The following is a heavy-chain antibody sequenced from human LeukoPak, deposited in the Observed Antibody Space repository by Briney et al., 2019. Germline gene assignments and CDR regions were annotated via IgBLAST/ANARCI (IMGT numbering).Heavy chain of an antibody. J-gene: IGHJ4*02. CDR1: GFTFDDYG. V-gene: IGHV3-20*04. D-gene: IGHD6-13*01. CDR3: ARDHTGYSSSWDLTYYFDY. Sequence: GGSLRLSCAASGFTFDDYGMCWVRQAPGKGLEWVSGINWNGGSTGYADSVKGRFTISRDNAKNSLYLQMSSLRAEDTALYYCARDHTGYSSSWDLTYYFDYWGQGTLVTVSS. CDR2: INWNGGST.